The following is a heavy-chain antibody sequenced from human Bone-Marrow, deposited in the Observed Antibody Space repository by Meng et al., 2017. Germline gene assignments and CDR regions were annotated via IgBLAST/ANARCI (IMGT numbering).Heavy chain of an antibody. Sequence: GESLKISCAASGFTFSSYAMHWVRQAPGKGLEYVSGISSYGDTTYYGNSVKGRFTISRDDSKNTLYLQMGSVRGEDMAVYYCASEYRGSGGYFDYWGQGTLVTVSS. CDR2: ISSYGDTT. CDR3: ASEYRGSGGYFDY. CDR1: GFTFSSYA. D-gene: IGHD1-26*01. V-gene: IGHV3-64*01. J-gene: IGHJ4*02.